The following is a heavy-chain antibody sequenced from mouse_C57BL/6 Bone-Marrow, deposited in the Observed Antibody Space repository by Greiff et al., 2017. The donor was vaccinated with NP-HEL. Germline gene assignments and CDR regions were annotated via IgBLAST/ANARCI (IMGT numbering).Heavy chain of an antibody. CDR1: GYAFTNYL. V-gene: IGHV1-54*01. CDR2: INPGSGGT. Sequence: QVQLKESGAELVRPGTSVKVSCKASGYAFTNYLIEWVKQRPGQGLEWIGVINPGSGGTNYNEKFKGKATLTADKSSSTAYMQLSSLTSEDSAVYFCARSGGDPAWFAYWGQGTLVTVSA. J-gene: IGHJ3*01. D-gene: IGHD3-1*01. CDR3: ARSGGDPAWFAY.